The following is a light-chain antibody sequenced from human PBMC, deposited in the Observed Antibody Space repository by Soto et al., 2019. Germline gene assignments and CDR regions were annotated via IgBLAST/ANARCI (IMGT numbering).Light chain of an antibody. J-gene: IGKJ5*01. CDR2: DTS. CDR1: QSVSSY. V-gene: IGKV3-11*01. CDR3: QQRSNWPPIT. Sequence: IVLTQSASTRSLSPGERATLSCRASQSVSSYLAWYQQKPGQAPRLLIYDTSNRATGVPARFSGSGSGTDFTLTISSLEPEAFAVYYCQQRSNWPPITFGQGTRLEIK.